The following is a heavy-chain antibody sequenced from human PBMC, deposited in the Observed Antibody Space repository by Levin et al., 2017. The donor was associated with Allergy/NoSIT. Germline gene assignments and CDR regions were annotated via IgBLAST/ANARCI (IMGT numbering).Heavy chain of an antibody. V-gene: IGHV5-51*01. D-gene: IGHD1-14*01. CDR1: GYSFTTYW. Sequence: ASVKVSCKGSGYSFTTYWIGWVRQMPGKGLEWMGIIYPGDSDTRYSPSFQGQVTISADKSISTAYLQWSSLKASDTAMYYCARLPDVYSYMDVWGKGTTVTVSS. CDR3: ARLPDVYSYMDV. J-gene: IGHJ6*03. CDR2: IYPGDSDT.